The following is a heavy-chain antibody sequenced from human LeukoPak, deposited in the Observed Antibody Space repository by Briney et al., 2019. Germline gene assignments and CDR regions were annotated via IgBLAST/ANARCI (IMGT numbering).Heavy chain of an antibody. CDR1: GGSISSSSYY. CDR3: ARWGDYDILTGYYVFDY. D-gene: IGHD3-9*01. CDR2: ICYSGST. J-gene: IGHJ4*02. Sequence: SETLSLTCTVSGGSISSSSYYWGWIRQPPGKGLEWIGSICYSGSTYYNPSLKSRVTISVDTSKNQFSLKLSSVTAADTAVYYCARWGDYDILTGYYVFDYWGQGTLVTVSS. V-gene: IGHV4-39*01.